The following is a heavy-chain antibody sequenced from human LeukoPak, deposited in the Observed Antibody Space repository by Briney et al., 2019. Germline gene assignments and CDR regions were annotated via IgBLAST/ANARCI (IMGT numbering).Heavy chain of an antibody. CDR1: GFTFSTFS. J-gene: IGHJ4*02. V-gene: IGHV3-21*01. Sequence: GGSLRLSCAASGFTFSTFSMNWVRQTPGKGLEWVSAISGSGSDIYYADSVKGRFTISRDYPKRSLYLQMNSLRAEDTAVYYCAKWSGNRPLYYFDYWGQGTLVTVSS. CDR3: AKWSGNRPLYYFDY. D-gene: IGHD3-3*01. CDR2: ISGSGSDI.